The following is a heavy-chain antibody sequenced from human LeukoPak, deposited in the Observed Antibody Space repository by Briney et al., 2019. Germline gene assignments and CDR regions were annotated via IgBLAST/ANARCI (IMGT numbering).Heavy chain of an antibody. Sequence: SETLSLTCTVSGGSISSSSYYWGWIRQPPGKGLEWIGSMYYSGSTYYNPSLKSRVTISVDTSKNQFSLKLSSVTAADTAVYYCASHYLSGGWYCFDYWGQGTLVTVSS. CDR2: MYYSGST. D-gene: IGHD6-19*01. CDR3: ASHYLSGGWYCFDY. V-gene: IGHV4-39*07. CDR1: GGSISSSSYY. J-gene: IGHJ4*02.